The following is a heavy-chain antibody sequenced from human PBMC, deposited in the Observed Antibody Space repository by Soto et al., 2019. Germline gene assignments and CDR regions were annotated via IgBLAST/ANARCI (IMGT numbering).Heavy chain of an antibody. V-gene: IGHV4-59*01. Sequence: SETLSLTCTVSGGSLSSYWWSWIRQPPGKGLEWIGYIYYTGSTNYNPSLKSRVTISLDASKNQFSLNLNSATAADTAVYYCARGPGASGTYHYFFDYWGPGTLVTVSS. CDR1: GGSLSSYW. D-gene: IGHD3-10*01. CDR3: ARGPGASGTYHYFFDY. J-gene: IGHJ4*02. CDR2: IYYTGST.